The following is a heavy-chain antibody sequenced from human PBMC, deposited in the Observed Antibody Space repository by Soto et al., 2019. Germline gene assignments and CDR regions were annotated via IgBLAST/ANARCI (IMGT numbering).Heavy chain of an antibody. CDR2: IFYNGTA. V-gene: IGHV4-61*01. Sequence: VQLQQSGPGLVKPSETLSLTCSVSGGSVSSGSFHLSWIRESPGKGLQFIGSIFYNGTANYSPSLKNRVTISIATSQSQFSLTLVSGAAADTAVYYCARIGGWYDIDFWGQGNLVTVSS. D-gene: IGHD6-19*01. CDR1: GGSVSSGSFH. J-gene: IGHJ4*02. CDR3: ARIGGWYDIDF.